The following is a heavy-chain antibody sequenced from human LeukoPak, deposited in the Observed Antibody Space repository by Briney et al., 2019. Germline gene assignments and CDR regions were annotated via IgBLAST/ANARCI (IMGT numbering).Heavy chain of an antibody. D-gene: IGHD3-16*02. CDR2: ISSSSSYI. CDR3: ARAKPLPLMAHYFDY. Sequence: GGSLRLSCAASRFTFSSYSMNWVRQAPGKGLEWVSSISSSSSYIYYADSVKGRFTISRDNAKNSLYLQMNSLRAEDTAIYYCARAKPLPLMAHYFDYWGQGTLLTVSS. J-gene: IGHJ4*02. V-gene: IGHV3-21*01. CDR1: RFTFSSYS.